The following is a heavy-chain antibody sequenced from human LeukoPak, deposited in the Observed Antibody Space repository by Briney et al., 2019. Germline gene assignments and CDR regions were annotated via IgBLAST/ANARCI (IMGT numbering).Heavy chain of an antibody. J-gene: IGHJ4*02. CDR3: AREVISSSWFPFDY. V-gene: IGHV1-2*02. Sequence: ASVKPSCKASGYSFTGYYMHWVRQAPGQGLEWMGWINPNSGGTNYAQKFQGRVTMTRDTSISTAYMELSRLRSDDTAVYYCAREVISSSWFPFDYWGQGTLVTVSS. CDR2: INPNSGGT. CDR1: GYSFTGYY. D-gene: IGHD6-13*01.